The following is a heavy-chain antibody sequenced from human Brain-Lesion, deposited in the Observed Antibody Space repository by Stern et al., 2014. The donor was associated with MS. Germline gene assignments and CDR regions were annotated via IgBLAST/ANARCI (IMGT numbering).Heavy chain of an antibody. V-gene: IGHV4-61*02. CDR3: ATTRWDLFTWNWFDP. J-gene: IGHJ5*02. D-gene: IGHD1-26*01. Sequence: VQLVESGPGLVKPSQTLSLTCTVPGGSISSSGYYWSWIRQPADKGLEWIGRIHDRGSTYYNPPPQSRDTISIDTAKNQFSLKMTSVTAADTAVYYCATTRWDLFTWNWFDPWGQGTLVTVSS. CDR2: IHDRGST. CDR1: GGSISSSGYY.